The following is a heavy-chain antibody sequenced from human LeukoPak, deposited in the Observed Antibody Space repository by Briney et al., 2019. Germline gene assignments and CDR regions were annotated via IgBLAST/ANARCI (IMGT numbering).Heavy chain of an antibody. Sequence: HPGGSLRLSCAASGFIFSDYGMHWVRQAPGKGLEWVTFIRYDGSNKYYADSVKGRFTISRDNSKNIVYLQMNSLSSEDTAVYYCAKEGTASKPSDLDYWGQGTLATVSS. D-gene: IGHD1/OR15-1a*01. J-gene: IGHJ4*02. CDR2: IRYDGSNK. CDR1: GFIFSDYG. CDR3: AKEGTASKPSDLDY. V-gene: IGHV3-30*02.